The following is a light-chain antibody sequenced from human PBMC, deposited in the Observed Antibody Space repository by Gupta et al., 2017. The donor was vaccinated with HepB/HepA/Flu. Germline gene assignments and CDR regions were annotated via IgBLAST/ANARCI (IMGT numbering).Light chain of an antibody. CDR1: SSNIGSGYV. J-gene: IGLJ3*02. Sequence: QSVLTQPPSVSGAPGQRVIIYCTGSSSNIGSGYVVHWYQQLPGTAPNLLSFDNNNRPSGVPDRFAGSKSGTSASLAITGLQADDEAVYVCQSYDRSLSGWVFGGGTKLTVL. V-gene: IGLV1-40*01. CDR2: DNN. CDR3: QSYDRSLSGWV.